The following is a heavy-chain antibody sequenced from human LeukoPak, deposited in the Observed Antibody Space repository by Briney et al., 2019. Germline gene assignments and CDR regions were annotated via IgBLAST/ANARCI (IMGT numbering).Heavy chain of an antibody. V-gene: IGHV4-59*01. D-gene: IGHD1-26*01. J-gene: IGHJ3*01. CDR1: GGSMSSYY. CDR2: IYYNGNT. CDR3: ARSPGILAAFDF. Sequence: SETLSLTCTVSGGSMSSYYWNWIRQPPGEGLEWIGYIYYNGNTNYSPSLKSRVTISVDTSKNQFSLKLSSVTAADTAVYYCARSPGILAAFDFWGQGTMVTVSS.